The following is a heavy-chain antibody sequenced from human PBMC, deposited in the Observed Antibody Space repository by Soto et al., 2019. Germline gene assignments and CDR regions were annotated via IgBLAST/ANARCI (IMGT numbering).Heavy chain of an antibody. D-gene: IGHD4-4*01. CDR3: AKVRSTVTTVQYYFDY. J-gene: IGHJ4*02. CDR2: ISGSGGST. Sequence: GGSLRLSCAASGFTFSSYAMSWVRQAPGKGLEWVSAISGSGGSTYYADSVKGRFTISRDNSKNTLYLQMNSLRAEDTAVCYCAKVRSTVTTVQYYFDYWGQGTLVTVSS. V-gene: IGHV3-23*01. CDR1: GFTFSSYA.